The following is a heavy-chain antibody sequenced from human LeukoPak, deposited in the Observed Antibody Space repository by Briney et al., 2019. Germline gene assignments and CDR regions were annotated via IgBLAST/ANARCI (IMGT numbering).Heavy chain of an antibody. CDR1: GFTFSSYV. CDR3: ARDPGLVNLILLNR. Sequence: GGSLRLSCAASGFTFSSYVIHWFRQAPGKGLEWVAAISYDGSTKYYADSVKGRFTISRDNSKDTLYLQMNSLRVEDTAIYYCARDPGLVNLILLNRWGQGALVTVSS. D-gene: IGHD3-9*01. J-gene: IGHJ4*01. V-gene: IGHV3-30*04. CDR2: ISYDGSTK.